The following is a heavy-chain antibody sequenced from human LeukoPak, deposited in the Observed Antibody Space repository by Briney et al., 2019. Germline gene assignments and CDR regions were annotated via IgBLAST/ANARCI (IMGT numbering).Heavy chain of an antibody. CDR1: GFTFSTFA. CDR3: AKGFVTDSSGYYAVFAFDI. D-gene: IGHD3-22*01. Sequence: GGSLRLSCAASGFTFSTFAMSWVRQAPGKGLEWVSTISGSGGSTYYADSVKGRFTISRDNSKNTLYLQMNILRAEDTAVYYCAKGFVTDSSGYYAVFAFDIWGQGTMVTVSS. CDR2: ISGSGGST. J-gene: IGHJ3*02. V-gene: IGHV3-23*01.